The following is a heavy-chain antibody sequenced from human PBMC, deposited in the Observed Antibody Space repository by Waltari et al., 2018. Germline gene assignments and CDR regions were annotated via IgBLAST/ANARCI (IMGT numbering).Heavy chain of an antibody. Sequence: EVQLLESGGGLVQPGGSLRLSCAAYGFTFSSYAMSWVPQAPGKGLEWVSAISGSGVSTYYADSVKGRFTISRDNSKNTLYLQMNSLRAEDTAVYYCARPPSTVTSGDYWGQGTLVTVSS. D-gene: IGHD4-17*01. CDR1: GFTFSSYA. CDR2: ISGSGVST. V-gene: IGHV3-23*01. J-gene: IGHJ4*02. CDR3: ARPPSTVTSGDY.